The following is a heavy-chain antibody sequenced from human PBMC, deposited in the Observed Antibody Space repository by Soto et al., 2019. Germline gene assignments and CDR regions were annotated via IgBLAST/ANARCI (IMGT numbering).Heavy chain of an antibody. J-gene: IGHJ6*03. CDR3: AKDPGAALRYYYYYMDV. CDR1: GFTFSDYY. D-gene: IGHD6-6*01. CDR2: ISSSGSTI. V-gene: IGHV3-11*01. Sequence: GSLRLSCAASGFTFSDYYMSWIRQAPGKGLEWVSYISSSGSTIYYADSVKGRFTISRDNAKNSLYLQMNSLRAEDTAVYYCAKDPGAALRYYYYYMDVWGKGTTVTVSS.